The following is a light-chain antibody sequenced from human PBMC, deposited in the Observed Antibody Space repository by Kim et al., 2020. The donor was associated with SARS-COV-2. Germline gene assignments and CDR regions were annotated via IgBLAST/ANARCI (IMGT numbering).Light chain of an antibody. CDR2: DVS. CDR3: SSYTSSSTYV. J-gene: IGLJ1*01. V-gene: IGLV2-14*03. CDR1: SSDVGGYNY. Sequence: QSALTQPASVSGSPGQSITISCTGTSSDVGGYNYVSWYQQHPGKAPKLMIYDVSNRPSGVSNRFSGSKSGNTASLIISELQAEDEADYYCSSYTSSSTYVFGTGTKVTVL.